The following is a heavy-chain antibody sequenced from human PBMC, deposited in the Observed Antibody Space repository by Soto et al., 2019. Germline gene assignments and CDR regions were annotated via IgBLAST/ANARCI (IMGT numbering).Heavy chain of an antibody. CDR2: IYWDDDK. CDR1: GFSLSTSGVG. Sequence: QITLKESGPTLVKPTQTLTLTCTFSGFSLSTSGVGVGWIRQPPGKALEWLALIYWDDDKLYSPSLKSRLTIAHNTPNSQLFLTMTNIDPVDTATYYCGHTPFPDYVWECYRSYYFASWGQGTMVTVSS. CDR3: GHTPFPDYVWECYRSYYFAS. V-gene: IGHV2-5*02. J-gene: IGHJ4*02. D-gene: IGHD3-16*02.